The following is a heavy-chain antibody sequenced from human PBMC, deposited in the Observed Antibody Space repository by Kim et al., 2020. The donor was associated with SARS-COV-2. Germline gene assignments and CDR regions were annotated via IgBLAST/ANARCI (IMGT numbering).Heavy chain of an antibody. Sequence: GESLKISCKGSGYSFTSYWIGWVRQMPGKGLEWMGIIYPGDSDTRYSPSFQGQVTISADKSISTAYLQWSSLKASDTAMYYCARTMYSGYDFSRPRDSHYYYYYGMDVWGQGTTVTVSS. CDR3: ARTMYSGYDFSRPRDSHYYYYYGMDV. J-gene: IGHJ6*02. CDR2: IYPGDSDT. D-gene: IGHD5-12*01. CDR1: GYSFTSYW. V-gene: IGHV5-51*01.